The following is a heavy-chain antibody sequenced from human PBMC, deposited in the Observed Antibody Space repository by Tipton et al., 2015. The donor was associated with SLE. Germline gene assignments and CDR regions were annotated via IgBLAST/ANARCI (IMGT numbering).Heavy chain of an antibody. CDR3: ARGTGDSQPKVLFHYFAMDV. Sequence: QLVQSGAEVTKPGASVKVSCKTSGYTFTKYQIHWVRQAPGQGLEWMGRISTYNGDTDYAQHLQGRVTLTTETSTSKACMELRSLCSDDTAIYYCARGTGDSQPKVLFHYFAMDVWGPGATVTVSS. J-gene: IGHJ6*02. D-gene: IGHD2-21*02. V-gene: IGHV1-18*01. CDR1: GYTFTKYQ. CDR2: ISTYNGDT.